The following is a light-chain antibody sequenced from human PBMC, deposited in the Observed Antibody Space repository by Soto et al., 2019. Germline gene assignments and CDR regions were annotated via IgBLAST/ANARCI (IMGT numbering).Light chain of an antibody. CDR3: QQYNSYSIT. V-gene: IGKV1-5*01. CDR2: DAS. Sequence: DIQMTQSPSTLSGSVGDRVTITCRASQTISSWVAWYQQKPGKAPKLLIYDASSLESGVPSRFSGSGSGTEFTLTISSLQPDDFATYYCQQYNSYSITFGQGTRLEIK. J-gene: IGKJ5*01. CDR1: QTISSW.